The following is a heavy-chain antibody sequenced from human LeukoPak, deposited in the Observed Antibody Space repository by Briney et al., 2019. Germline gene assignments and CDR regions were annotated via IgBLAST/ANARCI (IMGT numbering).Heavy chain of an antibody. CDR2: INWNGAWT. CDR3: AKDLRARRGHNWFDP. J-gene: IGHJ5*02. D-gene: IGHD6-6*01. V-gene: IGHV3-20*04. CDR1: GFKFDDYG. Sequence: GGSLRLSCAASGFKFDDYGMSWVRQAPGKGLEWVCDINWNGAWTGYADSVKGRFTISRDNAKNSLYLQMNSLRAEDTAVYYCAKDLRARRGHNWFDPWGQGTLVTVSS.